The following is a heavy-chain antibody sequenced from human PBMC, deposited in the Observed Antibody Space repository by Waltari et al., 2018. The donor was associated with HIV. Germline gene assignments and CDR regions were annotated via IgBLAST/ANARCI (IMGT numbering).Heavy chain of an antibody. CDR3: TREGRENY. J-gene: IGHJ4*02. V-gene: IGHV3-73*02. CDR2: IRSKANSYAT. CDR1: GFTFSGSA. Sequence: VQLVESGGGLVQPGGSLKLSCAASGFTFSGSAMHWVRQASGKGLEWVGRIRSKANSYATAYAASVKGRFTISRDDSKNTAYLQMNSLKTEDTAVYYCTREGRENYWGQGTLVTVSS.